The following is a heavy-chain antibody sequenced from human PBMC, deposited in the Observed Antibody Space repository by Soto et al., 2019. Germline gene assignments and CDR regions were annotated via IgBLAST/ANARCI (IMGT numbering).Heavy chain of an antibody. CDR2: IYYSGST. CDR1: GASIRSYY. Sequence: QVQLQESGPGLVKSSETLSLTCTVSGASIRSYYWSWIRQPPGKGLEWIGYIYYSGSTNYNPSLKSRVTISVDTSKSQFALKLSSVTAADTAVYYCARPWTTRNYDNSYFDLWGRGTLVTVSS. V-gene: IGHV4-59*01. CDR3: ARPWTTRNYDNSYFDL. J-gene: IGHJ2*01. D-gene: IGHD3-22*01.